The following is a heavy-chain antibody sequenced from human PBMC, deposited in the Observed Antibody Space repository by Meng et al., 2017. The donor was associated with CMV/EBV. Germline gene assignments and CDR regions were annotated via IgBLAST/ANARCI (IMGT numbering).Heavy chain of an antibody. D-gene: IGHD2-2*01. CDR2: IYYSGST. CDR3: ARSLVVVPAVQTYYYYYGLDV. Sequence: GSLRLSCTVSGGSISSYYRSWIRQPPGKGLEWIGYIYYSGSTNYNPSLKSRVTISVDTSKNQFSLKLSSVTAADTAVYYCARSLVVVPAVQTYYYYYGLDVWGQGTTVTVSS. V-gene: IGHV4-59*01. CDR1: GGSISSYY. J-gene: IGHJ6*02.